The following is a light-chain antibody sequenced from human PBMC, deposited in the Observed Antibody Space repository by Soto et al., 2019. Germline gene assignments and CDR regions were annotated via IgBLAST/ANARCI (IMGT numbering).Light chain of an antibody. V-gene: IGKV3-15*01. J-gene: IGKJ1*01. CDR2: AAS. CDR3: QQYYRWTQT. Sequence: EIVLTQSPGTMSLSPGERATLSCGASQSLSFNLAWYQQKPGQAPRLLIYAASTRATGIPARFSGSGSGTEFTLTISSLQYEDFAVYDCQQYYRWTQTFGQGTKVDIK. CDR1: QSLSFN.